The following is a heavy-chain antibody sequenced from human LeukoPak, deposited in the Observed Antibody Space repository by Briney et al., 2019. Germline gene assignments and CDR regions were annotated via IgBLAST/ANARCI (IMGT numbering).Heavy chain of an antibody. Sequence: HWVRQAPGKGLEYVSAIGSNGGSTYYADSVKGRFTISRDNSKNTLYLQMNSLRAGDTAVYYCAKDLSYGSGSWGQGTLVTVSS. CDR3: AKDLSYGSGS. D-gene: IGHD3-10*01. V-gene: IGHV3-64*04. CDR2: IGSNGGST. J-gene: IGHJ4*02.